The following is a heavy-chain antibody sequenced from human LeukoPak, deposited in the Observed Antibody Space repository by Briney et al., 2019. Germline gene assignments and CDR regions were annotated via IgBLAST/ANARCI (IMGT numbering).Heavy chain of an antibody. CDR3: AGGKRYYYYGMDV. CDR2: IYYSGST. Sequence: SETLSLTCTVSGGSISSYYWSWIRQPPGKGLEWIGYIYYSGSTNYNPSLKSRVTISVDTSKNQFSLKLSSVTAADTAVYYCAGGKRYYYYGMDVWGQGTTVTVSS. V-gene: IGHV4-59*01. CDR1: GGSISSYY. J-gene: IGHJ6*02.